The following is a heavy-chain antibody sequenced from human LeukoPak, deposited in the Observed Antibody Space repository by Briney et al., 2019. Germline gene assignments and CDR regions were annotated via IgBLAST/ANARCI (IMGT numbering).Heavy chain of an antibody. CDR1: GFTFSSYS. J-gene: IGHJ4*02. CDR2: ISSSSSYI. D-gene: IGHD2-2*01. V-gene: IGHV3-21*01. Sequence: GGSLRLSCAASGFTFSSYSMNWVRQAPGKGLEWVSSISSSSSYIYYADSVKGRFTISRDNAKNPLYLQMNSLRAEDTAVYYCARDPRRCSSTSCALDYWGQGTLVTVSS. CDR3: ARDPRRCSSTSCALDY.